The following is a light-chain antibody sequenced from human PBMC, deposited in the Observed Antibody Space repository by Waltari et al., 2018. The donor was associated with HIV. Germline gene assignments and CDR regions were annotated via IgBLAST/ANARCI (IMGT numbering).Light chain of an antibody. CDR3: GTWDTSLSAGV. J-gene: IGLJ3*02. Sequence: QSVLTQAPSVSAAPGQKVTISCSGSNSNIENNYVSCYQQVPGTTPKLIIYDNNKRPSGIPDRFSGSKSGTSATLGITGLQIGDGGDYYCGTWDTSLSAGVFGGGTKLTVL. CDR1: NSNIENNY. V-gene: IGLV1-51*01. CDR2: DNN.